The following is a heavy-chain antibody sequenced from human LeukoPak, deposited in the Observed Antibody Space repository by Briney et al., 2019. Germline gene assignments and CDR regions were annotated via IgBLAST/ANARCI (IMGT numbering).Heavy chain of an antibody. Sequence: PGGSLRLSCAASGFTFSSYSMNWVRQAPGKGLEWVSYISSSSSTIYYADSVKGRFTISRDNAKNSLYLQMNSLRAEDTAVYYCARDVGNDFWSGYRQGGDAFDIWGQGTMVTVSS. D-gene: IGHD3-3*01. J-gene: IGHJ3*02. CDR1: GFTFSSYS. CDR3: ARDVGNDFWSGYRQGGDAFDI. V-gene: IGHV3-48*01. CDR2: ISSSSSTI.